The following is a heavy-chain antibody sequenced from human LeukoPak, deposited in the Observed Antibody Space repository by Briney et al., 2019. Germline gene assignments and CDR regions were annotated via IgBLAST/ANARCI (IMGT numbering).Heavy chain of an antibody. V-gene: IGHV4-34*01. Sequence: SETLSLTCAVYGGSFSGYYWSWIRQPPGKGLEWIGEINHSGSTNYNPSLKSRVTISVDTSKNQFSLKLSSVTAADTAVYYCARGRNVVVPAARAYNYFGYWGQGTLVTVSS. CDR2: INHSGST. CDR1: GGSFSGYY. CDR3: ARGRNVVVPAARAYNYFGY. J-gene: IGHJ4*02. D-gene: IGHD2-2*01.